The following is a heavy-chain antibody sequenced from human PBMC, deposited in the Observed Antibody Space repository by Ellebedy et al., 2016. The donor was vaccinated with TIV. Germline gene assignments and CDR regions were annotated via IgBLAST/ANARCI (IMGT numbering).Heavy chain of an antibody. CDR3: AKDGSSSGSYD. V-gene: IGHV3-7*03. CDR2: INQDGSDT. Sequence: GESLKISCAASGFTFSSYWMSWVRQAPGKGLEWVAKINQDGSDTNYVDSVKGRFTISRDNAKNSLYLQMNSLRAEDTAVYYCAKDGSSSGSYDWGQGTLVTVSS. CDR1: GFTFSSYW. J-gene: IGHJ4*02. D-gene: IGHD1-26*01.